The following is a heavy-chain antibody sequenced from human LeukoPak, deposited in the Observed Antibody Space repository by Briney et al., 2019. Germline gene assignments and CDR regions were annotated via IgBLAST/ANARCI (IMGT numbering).Heavy chain of an antibody. Sequence: PGGSLRLSCAASGFTFSSYNMNWVRQAPGKGLEWLSYISSSSNTIYYADSMKGRFTISRDNAKNSLYLQMNSLRAEDTAMYYCATESGTYSGTCFDYWGQGTLVTVSS. CDR1: GFTFSSYN. V-gene: IGHV3-48*01. CDR2: ISSSSNTI. J-gene: IGHJ4*02. CDR3: ATESGTYSGTCFDY. D-gene: IGHD1-26*01.